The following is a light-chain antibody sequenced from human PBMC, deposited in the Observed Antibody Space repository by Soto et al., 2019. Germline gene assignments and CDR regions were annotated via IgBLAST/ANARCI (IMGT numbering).Light chain of an antibody. J-gene: IGKJ5*01. V-gene: IGKV1-9*01. CDR1: QAIGNY. CDR3: QQLNKYPVT. Sequence: IQLTQSPSSLSASVGDRVTISCRASQAIGNYLAWYQQKPGEAPKLLIYDASTLQSGVPLRFGGSGSGTDFTLTISSLQSEDFTTYYCQQLNKYPVTFGQGTRLEIK. CDR2: DAS.